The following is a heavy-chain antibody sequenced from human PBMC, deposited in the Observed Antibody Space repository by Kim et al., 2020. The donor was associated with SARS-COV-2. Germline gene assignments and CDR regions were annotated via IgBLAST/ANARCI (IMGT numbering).Heavy chain of an antibody. CDR1: GYSFTSYW. Sequence: GESLKISCKGSGYSFTSYWIGWVRQMPGKGLEWMGIIYPGDSDTRYSPSFQGQVTISADKSISTAYLQWSSLKASDTAMYYCARSTRITIFGVVPNDAFDIWGQGIMVTVSS. J-gene: IGHJ3*02. D-gene: IGHD3-3*01. CDR2: IYPGDSDT. V-gene: IGHV5-51*01. CDR3: ARSTRITIFGVVPNDAFDI.